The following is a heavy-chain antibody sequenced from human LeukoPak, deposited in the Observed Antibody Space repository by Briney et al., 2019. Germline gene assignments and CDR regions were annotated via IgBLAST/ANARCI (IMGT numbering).Heavy chain of an antibody. CDR2: INHSGST. Sequence: SETLSLTCAVYGGSFSGYYWSWIRQPPGKGLEWIGEINHSGSTNYNPSLKSRVSISVDTSKNQFSLKLSSVTAADTAIYYCARQSSHYYGSGTFRHFDYWGQGTLVSVSS. V-gene: IGHV4-34*01. D-gene: IGHD3-10*01. CDR1: GGSFSGYY. CDR3: ARQSSHYYGSGTFRHFDY. J-gene: IGHJ4*02.